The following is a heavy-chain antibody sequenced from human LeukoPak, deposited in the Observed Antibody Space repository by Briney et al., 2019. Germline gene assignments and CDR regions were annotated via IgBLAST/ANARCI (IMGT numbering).Heavy chain of an antibody. Sequence: SETLSLTCAVYGGSFSGYYWSWIRQPPGKGLEWIGEINHSGSTNYNPSLKSRVTISVDTSKNQFSLKLSSVTAADTAVYYCARELLWRSGSYGRQYFQHWGQGTLVTVSS. D-gene: IGHD1-26*01. CDR1: GGSFSGYY. CDR3: ARELLWRSGSYGRQYFQH. CDR2: INHSGST. V-gene: IGHV4-34*01. J-gene: IGHJ1*01.